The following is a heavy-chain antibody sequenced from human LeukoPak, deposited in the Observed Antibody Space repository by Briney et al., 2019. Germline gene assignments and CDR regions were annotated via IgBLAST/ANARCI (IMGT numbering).Heavy chain of an antibody. CDR2: IYYTGST. CDR3: ARGNALNV. J-gene: IGHJ6*02. Sequence: NPSESLCLTCAVSGGSISRDYWSWIRQPPGKGLEWIGYIYYTGSTNNPSLKSRVAISVDTSKNQFSLKLSSVTAADTAVYYCARGNALNVWGQGTTVTVSS. CDR1: GGSISRDY. V-gene: IGHV4-59*01.